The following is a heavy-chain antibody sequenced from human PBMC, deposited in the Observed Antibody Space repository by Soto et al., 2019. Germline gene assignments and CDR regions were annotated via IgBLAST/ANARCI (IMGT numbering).Heavy chain of an antibody. Sequence: EVQLVESGGGLVQPGGSLRLSCAASGFTVSSNYMSWVRQAPGKGLEWVKVIYSGGSTYYADSMKGRIIISRDNSENTLFLQMNSLRAEDTAVYYCGRDKAVGATDYWGQGTLVT. CDR1: GFTVSSNY. CDR2: IYSGGST. V-gene: IGHV3-66*01. D-gene: IGHD1-26*01. CDR3: GRDKAVGATDY. J-gene: IGHJ4*02.